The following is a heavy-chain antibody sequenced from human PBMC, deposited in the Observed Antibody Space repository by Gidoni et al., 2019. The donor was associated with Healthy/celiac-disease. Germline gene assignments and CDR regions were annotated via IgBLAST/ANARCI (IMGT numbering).Heavy chain of an antibody. D-gene: IGHD2-2*01. J-gene: IGHJ4*02. Sequence: EVQLVESGGGLVKPGGSLRLSCAASVFPFRNAWMGWVRQAPGKGLEWVGRIKSKTDGGTTDYAAPVKGRFTISRDDSKNTLYLQMNSLKTEDTAVYYCTTDFVVLPDYWGQGTLVTVSS. CDR3: TTDFVVLPDY. V-gene: IGHV3-15*01. CDR1: VFPFRNAW. CDR2: IKSKTDGGTT.